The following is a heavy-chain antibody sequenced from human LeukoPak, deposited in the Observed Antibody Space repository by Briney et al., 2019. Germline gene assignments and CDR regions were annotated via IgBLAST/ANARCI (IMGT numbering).Heavy chain of an antibody. Sequence: GGSLRLSCAASGFTFSSYWMSWVRQAPGKGLEWVANIKQDGSEKYYVDSVKGRFTISGDNAKNSLYLQMNSLRAEDTAVYYCAREMARLLWFGESLNNWFDPWGQGTLVTVSS. CDR1: GFTFSSYW. CDR3: AREMARLLWFGESLNNWFDP. CDR2: IKQDGSEK. V-gene: IGHV3-7*03. J-gene: IGHJ5*02. D-gene: IGHD3-10*01.